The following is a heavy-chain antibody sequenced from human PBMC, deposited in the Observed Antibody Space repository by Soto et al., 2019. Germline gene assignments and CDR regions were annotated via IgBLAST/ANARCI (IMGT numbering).Heavy chain of an antibody. D-gene: IGHD1-26*01. Sequence: PGGSLRLSCEASGFTFSSYAMSWVRQAPGRGLEWVSSISGSGGSTYHADSVNGRFTISRDNSENTVFLQMNSLRAEDTAVYYCAKDSPYSASYKEDGFDIWGQGSLVTVSS. CDR1: GFTFSSYA. V-gene: IGHV3-23*01. CDR3: AKDSPYSASYKEDGFDI. J-gene: IGHJ3*02. CDR2: ISGSGGST.